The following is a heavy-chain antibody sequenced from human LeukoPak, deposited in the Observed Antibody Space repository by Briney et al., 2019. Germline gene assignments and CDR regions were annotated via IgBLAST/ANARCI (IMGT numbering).Heavy chain of an antibody. Sequence: PGGSLRLSCAASGFSFNTYSMNWVRQAPGKGLEWISYISSGSTYIYYADSVKGRFTISRDNGKNSLYLQMNSLRAEDTAVYYCARASNPDYYYYDMDVWGQGTTVTVSS. CDR1: GFSFNTYS. V-gene: IGHV3-21*01. CDR2: ISSGSTYI. J-gene: IGHJ6*02. D-gene: IGHD1-14*01. CDR3: ARASNPDYYYYDMDV.